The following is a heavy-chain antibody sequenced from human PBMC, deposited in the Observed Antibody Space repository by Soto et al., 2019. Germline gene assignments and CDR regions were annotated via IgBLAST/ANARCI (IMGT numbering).Heavy chain of an antibody. D-gene: IGHD6-19*01. V-gene: IGHV4-34*01. J-gene: IGHJ5*02. CDR3: ASVAVAGWHWFAP. Sequence: SETLSLTCAVYGGSFSGYYWSWIRQPPGKGLEWIGEINHSGSTNYNPSLKSRVTISVDTSKNQFSLKLSSVTAAATAVYYCASVAVAGWHWFAPWGQGTLVTVSS. CDR1: GGSFSGYY. CDR2: INHSGST.